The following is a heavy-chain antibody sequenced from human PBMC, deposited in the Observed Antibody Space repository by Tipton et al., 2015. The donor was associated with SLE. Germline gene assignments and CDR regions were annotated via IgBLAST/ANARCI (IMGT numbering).Heavy chain of an antibody. D-gene: IGHD3-16*01. CDR3: ARGAGPITSFGNYYYYYYMDA. Sequence: QSGPEVKKPGASVKVSCKASGYTFTSYYMHWVRQAPGQGLERMGIINPSGGSTSYAQKFQGRVTMTRDTSTSTVYMELSSLRSEDTAVYYCARGAGPITSFGNYYYYYYMDAWGKGPTVTVSS. J-gene: IGHJ6*03. CDR1: GYTFTSYY. CDR2: INPSGGST. V-gene: IGHV1-46*01.